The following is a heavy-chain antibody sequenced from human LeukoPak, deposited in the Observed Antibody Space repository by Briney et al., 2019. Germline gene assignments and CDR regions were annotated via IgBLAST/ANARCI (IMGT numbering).Heavy chain of an antibody. Sequence: PGGSLRLSCADSGFTFSGSAMHWVRQASGKGLEWVGRIRSKANNYATAYAASVKGRFTVSRDDSKNTAYLQMNSLKTEDTAVYYCTRFYDFGLDYWGQGTLVTVSS. D-gene: IGHD3-3*01. J-gene: IGHJ4*02. CDR1: GFTFSGSA. V-gene: IGHV3-73*01. CDR2: IRSKANNYAT. CDR3: TRFYDFGLDY.